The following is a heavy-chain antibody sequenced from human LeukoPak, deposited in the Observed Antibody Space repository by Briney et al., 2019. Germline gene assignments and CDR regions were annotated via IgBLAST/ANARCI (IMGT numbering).Heavy chain of an antibody. CDR2: IYPGDSET. CDR3: ARQGSSSYYYYYGMDV. Sequence: GESLQISCKGSGYSFTTYWIGWVRQMPGKGLEWMGIIYPGDSETRYSPSFQGQVTISADKSISTAYLQWSRLTASDTAMYYCARQGSSSYYYYYGMDVWGQGTTVTVSS. D-gene: IGHD6-6*01. V-gene: IGHV5-51*01. J-gene: IGHJ6*02. CDR1: GYSFTTYW.